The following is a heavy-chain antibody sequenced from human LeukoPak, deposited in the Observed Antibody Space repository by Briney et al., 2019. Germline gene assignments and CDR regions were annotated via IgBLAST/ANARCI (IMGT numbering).Heavy chain of an antibody. J-gene: IGHJ3*02. CDR2: ISYDGSNK. CDR3: AKFRVEEVRNYPRASFDI. V-gene: IGHV3-30*18. Sequence: PGRSLRLSCAASGFTFSSYGMHWVRQAPGKGLEWVAVISYDGSNKYYADSVKGRFTISRDNSKNTLYLQMNSLRAEDTAVYYCAKFRVEEVRNYPRASFDIWGQGTMVTVSS. D-gene: IGHD1-7*01. CDR1: GFTFSSYG.